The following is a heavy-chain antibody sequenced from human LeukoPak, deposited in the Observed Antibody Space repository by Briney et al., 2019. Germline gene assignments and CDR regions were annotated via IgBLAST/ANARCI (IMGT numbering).Heavy chain of an antibody. Sequence: GGSLRLSCAASGFTFSSYGMHWVRQAPGKGLEWVAVIWYDGSNKYYADSVKGRFTISRDNSKNTLYVQMNSLRAEDTAVYYCARDLGPRSQLPSDYWGQGTLVTVSS. J-gene: IGHJ4*02. CDR1: GFTFSSYG. D-gene: IGHD2-2*01. CDR3: ARDLGPRSQLPSDY. CDR2: IWYDGSNK. V-gene: IGHV3-33*01.